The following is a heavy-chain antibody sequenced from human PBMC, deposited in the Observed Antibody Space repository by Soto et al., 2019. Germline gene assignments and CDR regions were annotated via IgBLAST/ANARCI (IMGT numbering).Heavy chain of an antibody. CDR2: TYYRSKWYN. CDR1: GDSVSSNSAA. CDR3: ARVGDYYGSGSYPTYFDY. Sequence: SQTLSLTCAISGDSVSSNSAAWNCIRQSPSRGLEWLGRTYYRSKWYNDYAVSVKSRITINPDTSKNQFSLQLNSVTPEDTAVYYCARVGDYYGSGSYPTYFDYWGQGTLVTVSS. D-gene: IGHD3-10*01. J-gene: IGHJ4*02. V-gene: IGHV6-1*01.